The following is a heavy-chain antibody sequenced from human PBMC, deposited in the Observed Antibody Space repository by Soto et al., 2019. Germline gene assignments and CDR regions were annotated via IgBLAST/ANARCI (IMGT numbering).Heavy chain of an antibody. D-gene: IGHD2-2*01. J-gene: IGHJ4*02. CDR2: INAGNGNT. CDR1: GYTFTSYA. Sequence: QVQLVQSGAEVKKPGASEKVSCKASGYTFTSYAMHWVRQAPGQRLEWMGWINAGNGNTKYSQKFQGRVTITRDTSASTAYMELSSLRSEDTAVYYCARDRCSSTSCYLFDYWGQGTLVTVSS. CDR3: ARDRCSSTSCYLFDY. V-gene: IGHV1-3*01.